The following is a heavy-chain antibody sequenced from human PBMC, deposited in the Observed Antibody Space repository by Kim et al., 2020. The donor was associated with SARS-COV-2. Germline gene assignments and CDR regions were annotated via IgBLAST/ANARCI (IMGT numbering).Heavy chain of an antibody. CDR2: IYHSGST. Sequence: SGTLSLTCAVSGGSISSGGYSWSWIRQPPGKGLEWIGYIYHSGSTYYNPSLKSRVTISVDRSKNQFSLKLSSVTAADTAVYYCARGSDFWSGYRLDYWGQGTLVTVSS. CDR3: ARGSDFWSGYRLDY. V-gene: IGHV4-30-2*01. D-gene: IGHD3-3*01. CDR1: GGSISSGGYS. J-gene: IGHJ4*02.